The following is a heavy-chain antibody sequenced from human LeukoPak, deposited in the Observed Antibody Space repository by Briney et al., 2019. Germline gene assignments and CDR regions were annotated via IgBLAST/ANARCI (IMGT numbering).Heavy chain of an antibody. CDR1: GYSFTSYW. Sequence: GESLKISCKGSGYSFTSYWIGWVRQMPGKGLEWMGIIHPGDSDTRYSPSFQGQVTISADKSISTAYPQWSSLKASDTAMYYCARLPYSSGWYYFDYWGQGTLVTVSS. J-gene: IGHJ4*02. CDR3: ARLPYSSGWYYFDY. D-gene: IGHD6-19*01. V-gene: IGHV5-51*01. CDR2: IHPGDSDT.